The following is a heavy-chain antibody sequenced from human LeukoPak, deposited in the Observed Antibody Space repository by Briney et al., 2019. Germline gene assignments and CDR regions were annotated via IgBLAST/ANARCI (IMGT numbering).Heavy chain of an antibody. CDR3: ARAGLQLRYFDY. Sequence: PSETLSLTCAVYGGSFSGYYWSWIRQPPGKGLEWIGEINHSGSTNYNPSLKSRVTISVDTSKNQFSLKLSSVTAADTAVYYCARAGLQLRYFDYWGQGTLVTVSP. V-gene: IGHV4-34*01. CDR1: GGSFSGYY. J-gene: IGHJ4*02. D-gene: IGHD5-24*01. CDR2: INHSGST.